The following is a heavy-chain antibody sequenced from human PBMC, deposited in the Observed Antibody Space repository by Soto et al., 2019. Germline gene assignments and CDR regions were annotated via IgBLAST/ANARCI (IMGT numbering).Heavy chain of an antibody. CDR1: GYTFTSYA. Sequence: ASVKVSCKASGYTFTSYAMHWVRQAPGQRLEWMGWINAGNGNTKYSQKFQGRVTITRDTSASTAYMELSSLRSEDTAVYYCAGASIAAAGTYFDYWGQGTLVTVSS. D-gene: IGHD6-13*01. CDR2: INAGNGNT. CDR3: AGASIAAAGTYFDY. J-gene: IGHJ4*02. V-gene: IGHV1-3*01.